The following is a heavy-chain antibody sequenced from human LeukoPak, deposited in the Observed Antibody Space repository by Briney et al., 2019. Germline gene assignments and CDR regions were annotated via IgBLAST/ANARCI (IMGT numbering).Heavy chain of an antibody. CDR3: ARDTRIEWLRFLDY. Sequence: PSETVSLTCTVSGGSISSYYWSWIRQFPGKGLEWIGYIYHSGNTYYNPSLESRVTMSVDTSENRFSPKVNSVTAADTAIYYCARDTRIEWLRFLDYWGQGILVTVSS. CDR1: GGSISSYY. V-gene: IGHV4-59*06. CDR2: IYHSGNT. J-gene: IGHJ4*02. D-gene: IGHD5-12*01.